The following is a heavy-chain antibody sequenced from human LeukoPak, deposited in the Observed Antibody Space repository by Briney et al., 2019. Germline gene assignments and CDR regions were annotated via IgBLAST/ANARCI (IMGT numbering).Heavy chain of an antibody. D-gene: IGHD5-24*01. V-gene: IGHV3-43*02. CDR1: GFTFDEHA. Sequence: GGSLRLSCAASGFTFDEHAMHWVRQAPGKGLEWVSLISGDGGSTYYVVSVKGRFTISRDNSKNSLYLHMNSLTTEDTALYYCAKDYVRDGYNYGVFQNWGRGILVTVSS. CDR3: AKDYVRDGYNYGVFQN. CDR2: ISGDGGST. J-gene: IGHJ4*02.